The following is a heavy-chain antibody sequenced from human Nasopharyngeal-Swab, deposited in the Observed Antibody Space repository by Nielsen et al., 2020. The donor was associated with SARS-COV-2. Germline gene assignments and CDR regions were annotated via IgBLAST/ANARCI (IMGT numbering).Heavy chain of an antibody. CDR1: GYTFTSYA. Sequence: ASVKVSCKASGYTFTSYAMHWVRQAPGQRLERMGWINAGNGNTKYSQKFQGRVTITRDTSASTAYMELSSLRSEDTAVYYCARDRNVLRYFDWLGWFDPWGREPWSPSPQ. J-gene: IGHJ5*02. CDR2: INAGNGNT. V-gene: IGHV1-3*01. CDR3: ARDRNVLRYFDWLGWFDP. D-gene: IGHD3-9*01.